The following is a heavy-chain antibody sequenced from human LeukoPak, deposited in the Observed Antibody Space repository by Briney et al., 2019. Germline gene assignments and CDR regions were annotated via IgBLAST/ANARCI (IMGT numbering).Heavy chain of an antibody. V-gene: IGHV3-23*01. D-gene: IGHD5-18*01. Sequence: HSGGSLRLSCAASGFTFDKYAMTWVRQAPGKGLEWVSGISGSGSGGGAYYADSVKGRFTISRDNSKNTLYLQMNSLRAEDTAVYYCAKPLGFSVDTAMGDWYFDLWGRGTLVTVSS. J-gene: IGHJ2*01. CDR1: GFTFDKYA. CDR3: AKPLGFSVDTAMGDWYFDL. CDR2: ISGSGSGGGA.